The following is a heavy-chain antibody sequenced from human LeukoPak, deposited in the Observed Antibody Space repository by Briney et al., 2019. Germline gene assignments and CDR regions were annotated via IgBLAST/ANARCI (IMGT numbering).Heavy chain of an antibody. V-gene: IGHV1-18*01. D-gene: IGHD5-18*01. Sequence: ASVKVSCKASGYTFTSYGISWVRQAPGQGLEWMGWISAYNGNTNYAQKLQGRVTMTTDTSTSTAYMELRSLRSDDTAVYYCAREVRGYSYGYWYYYYGMDVWGQGTTVTVSS. CDR2: ISAYNGNT. J-gene: IGHJ6*02. CDR1: GYTFTSYG. CDR3: AREVRGYSYGYWYYYYGMDV.